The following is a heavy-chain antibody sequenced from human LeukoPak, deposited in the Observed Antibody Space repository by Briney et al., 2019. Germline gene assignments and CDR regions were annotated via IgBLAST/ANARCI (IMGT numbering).Heavy chain of an antibody. Sequence: KPSETLSLTRAVSGYSISSGYYWGWIRQPPGKGLEWIGSIYHSGSTYYNPSLKSRVTISVDTSKNQFSLKLSSVTAADTAVYYCARRLGIMRDPFDYWGQGTLVTVSS. CDR2: IYHSGST. CDR3: ARRLGIMRDPFDY. D-gene: IGHD7-27*01. J-gene: IGHJ4*02. V-gene: IGHV4-38-2*01. CDR1: GYSISSGYY.